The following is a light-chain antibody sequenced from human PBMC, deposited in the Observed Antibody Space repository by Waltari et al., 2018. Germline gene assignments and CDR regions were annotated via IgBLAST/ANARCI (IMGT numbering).Light chain of an antibody. CDR3: YSFTTSSTRV. CDR2: DVH. Sequence: QSALTQPASVSGSPGQSITISCTGTSSHVGHYDSFSWFQQHPGNAPKLMIYDVHNRPSGVSTRFSGSKSGNTASLTISGLQAEDEADYYCYSFTTSSTRVFGTGTKVTVL. V-gene: IGLV2-14*03. J-gene: IGLJ1*01. CDR1: SSHVGHYDS.